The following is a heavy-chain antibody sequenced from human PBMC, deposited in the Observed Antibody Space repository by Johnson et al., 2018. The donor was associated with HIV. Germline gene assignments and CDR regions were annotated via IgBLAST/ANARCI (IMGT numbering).Heavy chain of an antibody. D-gene: IGHD1-26*01. J-gene: IGHJ3*02. Sequence: QVQLVESGGGVVQPGRSLRLSCVVSGFTYSSYAMHWVRQAPGKGLEWVAVISYDGSNKYYADSVKGRFTISRDNSKNTLYLQMNTLRAEDTAVYYCARDQNIVGANDGFDIWGQGTMVTVSS. CDR2: ISYDGSNK. V-gene: IGHV3-30*04. CDR1: GFTYSSYA. CDR3: ARDQNIVGANDGFDI.